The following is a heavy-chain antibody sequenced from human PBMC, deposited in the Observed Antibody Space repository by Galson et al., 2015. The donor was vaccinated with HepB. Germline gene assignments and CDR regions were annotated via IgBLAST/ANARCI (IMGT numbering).Heavy chain of an antibody. D-gene: IGHD3-16*01. CDR2: TYYRSKWYY. Sequence: CAISGDSVSSNSAAWMWVRQSPSGGLEWLGATYYRSKWYYDYAPSVRSRITINPDTSRNQFSLQLNSVTPEDTAVYFCARQYGGSYGYWGQGILVTVSS. CDR1: GDSVSSNSAA. CDR3: ARQYGGSYGY. V-gene: IGHV6-1*01. J-gene: IGHJ4*02.